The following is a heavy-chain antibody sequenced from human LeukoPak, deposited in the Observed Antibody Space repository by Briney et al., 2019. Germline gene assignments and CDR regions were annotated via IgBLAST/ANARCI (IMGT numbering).Heavy chain of an antibody. CDR3: ATWTTVVTRNAFDI. CDR1: GFTFSSYS. J-gene: IGHJ3*02. Sequence: GGSLRLSCAASGFTFSSYSMNWVRQAPGKGLEWVSSISSSSSYIYYADSVKGRFTISRDNAKNSLYLQMNSLRAEDTAVYYCATWTTVVTRNAFDIWGQGTMVTVSS. CDR2: ISSSSSYI. V-gene: IGHV3-21*01. D-gene: IGHD4-23*01.